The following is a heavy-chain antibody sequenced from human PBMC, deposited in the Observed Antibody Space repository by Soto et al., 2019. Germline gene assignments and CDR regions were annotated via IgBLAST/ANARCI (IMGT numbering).Heavy chain of an antibody. V-gene: IGHV3-48*03. CDR3: AGLSVTGGVDV. CDR1: GLTSSGIE. Sequence: EVRLEESGGGFVQPGGALRLSCVFSGLTSSGIELNWVRQAAGKGLEWLSYISASGDTVDYIDSVRGRFTISRDTAKQSLFLQMSALRVEDTAVYYCAGLSVTGGVDVCGQGTTVTVAS. CDR2: ISASGDTV. D-gene: IGHD2-21*02. J-gene: IGHJ6*02.